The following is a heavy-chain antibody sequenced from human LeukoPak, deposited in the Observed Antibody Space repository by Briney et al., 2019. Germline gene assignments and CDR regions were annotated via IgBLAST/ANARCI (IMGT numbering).Heavy chain of an antibody. V-gene: IGHV1-8*03. Sequence: GASVKVSCKASGYTFTIYDINWVRQAPGQGLEWMGWMNPNSGNTGYAQKFQGRVTITADESTSTAYMELSSLRSEDTAVYYCARAGEYYDSSGYYAGYWGQGTLVTVSS. CDR2: MNPNSGNT. CDR1: GYTFTIYD. CDR3: ARAGEYYDSSGYYAGY. J-gene: IGHJ4*02. D-gene: IGHD3-22*01.